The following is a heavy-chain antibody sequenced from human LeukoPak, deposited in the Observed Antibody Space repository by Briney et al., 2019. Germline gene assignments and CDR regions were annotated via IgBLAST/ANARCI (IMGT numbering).Heavy chain of an antibody. Sequence: EASVKVSCKASGYTFTRYYMHWVRQAPGQGLEWMGIINPSGGRTSYAQKFQGRVTMTRDTSTSTVYMELSSLGSEDTAVYYCARGGIAASGASDIWGQGTMVTVSS. V-gene: IGHV1-46*01. CDR3: ARGGIAASGASDI. D-gene: IGHD6-13*01. CDR1: GYTFTRYY. J-gene: IGHJ3*02. CDR2: INPSGGRT.